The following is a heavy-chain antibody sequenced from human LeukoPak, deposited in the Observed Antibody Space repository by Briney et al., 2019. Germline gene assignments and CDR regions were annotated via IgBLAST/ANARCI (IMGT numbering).Heavy chain of an antibody. V-gene: IGHV4-39*01. CDR3: ARHDPNYDFWSGYYHSSSFDY. D-gene: IGHD3-3*01. J-gene: IGHJ4*02. Sequence: SETLSLTCTVSGGSISSSSYYWGWIRQPPGKGLEWIGSIYYSGSTYYNPSLKSRVTISVDTSKNQFSLKLSSVTAADTAVYYCARHDPNYDFWSGYYHSSSFDYWGQGTLVTVSS. CDR2: IYYSGST. CDR1: GGSISSSSYY.